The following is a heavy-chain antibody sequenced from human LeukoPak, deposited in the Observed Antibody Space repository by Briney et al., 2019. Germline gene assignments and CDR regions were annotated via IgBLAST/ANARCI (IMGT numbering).Heavy chain of an antibody. V-gene: IGHV4-39*01. CDR2: IYYSGST. D-gene: IGHD2-2*01. Sequence: SETLSLTCTVSGGSISSSSYYWGWIRQPPGKGLEWIGSIYYSGSTYYNPSLKSRVTISVDTSKNQFSPKLSSVTAADTAVYYCARGGYHSIWFDPWGQGTLVTVSS. CDR1: GGSISSSSYY. CDR3: ARGGYHSIWFDP. J-gene: IGHJ5*02.